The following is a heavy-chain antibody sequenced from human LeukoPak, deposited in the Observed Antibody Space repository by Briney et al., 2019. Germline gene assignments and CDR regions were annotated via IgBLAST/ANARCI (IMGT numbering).Heavy chain of an antibody. V-gene: IGHV4-39*07. J-gene: IGHJ4*02. Sequence: SETLSLTCNVFGGSIGSFHYYWGWIRQPPWKGLEWIGEINHSGSTNYNPSLKSRVTISVDTSKNQFSLKLSSVTAADTAVYYCARGRATRIYYDSSGYYGYWGQGTLVTVSS. CDR3: ARGRATRIYYDSSGYYGY. CDR2: INHSGST. D-gene: IGHD3-22*01. CDR1: GGSIGSFHYY.